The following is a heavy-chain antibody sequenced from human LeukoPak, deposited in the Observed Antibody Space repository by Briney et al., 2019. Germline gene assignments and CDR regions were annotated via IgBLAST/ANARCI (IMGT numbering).Heavy chain of an antibody. V-gene: IGHV3-23*01. Sequence: PAGGSLRLSCAASGFTFSSYGMSWVRQAPGKGLEWVSAISGSGGSTYYADSVKGRFTISRDNSKNTLYLQMNSLRAEDTAVYYCAKRGYYDSSGYYAPFDYWGQGTLATVSS. CDR2: ISGSGGST. J-gene: IGHJ4*02. D-gene: IGHD3-22*01. CDR3: AKRGYYDSSGYYAPFDY. CDR1: GFTFSSYG.